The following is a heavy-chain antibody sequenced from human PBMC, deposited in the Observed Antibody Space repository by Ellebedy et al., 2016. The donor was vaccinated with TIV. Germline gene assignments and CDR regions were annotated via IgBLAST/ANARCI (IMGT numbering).Heavy chain of an antibody. CDR1: GFTFSNAW. J-gene: IGHJ4*02. CDR2: IKSKTDGGTT. CDR3: TRLRSSSWFDY. V-gene: IGHV3-15*07. Sequence: GESLKISCAASGFTFSNAWMNWVRQAPGKGLEWVGRIKSKTDGGTTDYAAPVKGRFTISRDDSKNTLFLQMNSLKTEDTAVYYCTRLRSSSWFDYWGQGTLVTVSS. D-gene: IGHD6-13*01.